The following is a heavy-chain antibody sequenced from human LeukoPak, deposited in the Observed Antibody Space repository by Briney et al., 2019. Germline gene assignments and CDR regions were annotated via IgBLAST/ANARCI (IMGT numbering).Heavy chain of an antibody. CDR3: AKVQDNYRYFDY. CDR2: ISGSGGRT. V-gene: IGHV3-23*01. D-gene: IGHD4-11*01. CDR1: GFTFSSYV. J-gene: IGHJ4*02. Sequence: PGGSLRLSCAASGFTFSSYVMTWVRHAPGEGLEWVLGISGSGGRTYYADSVKGRFTITRDNSKNTLYLQMTSLRAEDTAVYYCAKVQDNYRYFDYWGQGTLVTVSS.